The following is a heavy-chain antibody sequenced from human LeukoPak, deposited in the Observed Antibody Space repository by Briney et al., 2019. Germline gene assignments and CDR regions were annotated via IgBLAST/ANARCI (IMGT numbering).Heavy chain of an antibody. CDR1: GFTFSTYA. Sequence: GGSLRLSCAASGFTFSTYAMSWVRQAPGKGLEWVSAISGSGGSTYYADSVKGRFTISRDNSKNTLYLQMNSLRAEDTAVYYCAKDYDILTGYYTAFDYWGQGTLVTVSS. V-gene: IGHV3-23*01. D-gene: IGHD3-9*01. CDR3: AKDYDILTGYYTAFDY. J-gene: IGHJ4*02. CDR2: ISGSGGST.